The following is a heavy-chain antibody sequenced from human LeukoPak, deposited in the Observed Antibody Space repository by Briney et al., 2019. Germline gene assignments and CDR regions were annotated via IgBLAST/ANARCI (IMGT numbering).Heavy chain of an antibody. CDR3: ARAGGVGVASFDY. V-gene: IGHV4-30-4*08. CDR1: GGSISSGDYY. D-gene: IGHD5-12*01. CDR2: IYYSGST. J-gene: IGHJ4*02. Sequence: SQTLSLTCTVSGGSISSGDYYWSWIRQPPGKGLEWIGYIYYSGSTYYNPSLKSRVTISVDTSKDQFSLKLSSVTAADTAVYYCARAGGVGVASFDYWGQGTLVTVSS.